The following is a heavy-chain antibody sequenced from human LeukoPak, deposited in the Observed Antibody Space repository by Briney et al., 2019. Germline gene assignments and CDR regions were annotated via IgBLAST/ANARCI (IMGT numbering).Heavy chain of an antibody. V-gene: IGHV1-2*02. Sequence: ASVKVSCKASGYTFTGYYMHWVRQAPGQGLEWMGWINPNSGGTNYAQKFQGRVTMTEDTSTDTAYMELSSLRSEDTAVYYCATAFGFFDWLFDYWGQGTLVTVSS. CDR2: INPNSGGT. J-gene: IGHJ4*02. CDR1: GYTFTGYY. CDR3: ATAFGFFDWLFDY. D-gene: IGHD3-9*01.